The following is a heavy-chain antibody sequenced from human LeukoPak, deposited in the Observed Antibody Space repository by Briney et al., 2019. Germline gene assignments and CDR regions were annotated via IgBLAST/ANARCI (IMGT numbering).Heavy chain of an antibody. D-gene: IGHD7-27*01. Sequence: GGSLRLSCAASGFTFSSYGMHWVRQAPGKGLEWVSVIYSGGSTYYADSVKGRFTISRDNSKNTLYLQMNSLRAEDTAVYYCARAKLGIGGTHQNWFDPWGQGTLVTVSS. J-gene: IGHJ5*02. V-gene: IGHV3-66*01. CDR2: IYSGGST. CDR3: ARAKLGIGGTHQNWFDP. CDR1: GFTFSSYG.